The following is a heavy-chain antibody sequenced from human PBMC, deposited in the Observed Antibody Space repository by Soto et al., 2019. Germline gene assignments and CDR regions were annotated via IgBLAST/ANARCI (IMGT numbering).Heavy chain of an antibody. J-gene: IGHJ4*02. CDR2: FSRSGGNT. Sequence: PEGSLRLSCAAPGFGFTFSTSAMSWVRQAPGKGLEWVSTFSRSGGNTHYANSGKGRFTISRDNAKNSLYLQMNSLRAEDTAVYYCARVKQDSPAYWGQGTLVTVSS. D-gene: IGHD2-15*01. CDR1: GFGFTFSTSA. V-gene: IGHV3-23*01. CDR3: ARVKQDSPAY.